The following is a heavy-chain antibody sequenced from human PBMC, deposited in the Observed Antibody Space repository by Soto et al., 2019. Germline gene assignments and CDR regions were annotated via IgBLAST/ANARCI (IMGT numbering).Heavy chain of an antibody. J-gene: IGHJ5*02. Sequence: SETLSLTCAVYGGSFSGYYWSWIRQPPGKGLEWIGEINHSGSTNYNPSLKSRVTISVDTSKNQFSLKLSSVTAADTAVYYCARGPAYSSSWYRPYLRDNWFDPWGQGTLVTVSS. CDR3: ARGPAYSSSWYRPYLRDNWFDP. CDR2: INHSGST. D-gene: IGHD6-13*01. CDR1: GGSFSGYY. V-gene: IGHV4-34*01.